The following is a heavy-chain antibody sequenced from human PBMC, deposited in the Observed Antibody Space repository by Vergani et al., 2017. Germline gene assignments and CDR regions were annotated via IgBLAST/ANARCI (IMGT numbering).Heavy chain of an antibody. CDR2: IYYSGST. D-gene: IGHD6-6*01. CDR1: GGSISSYY. V-gene: IGHV4-59*01. CDR3: ARGGIAARPYYYYYYMDV. J-gene: IGHJ6*03. Sequence: QVQLQESGPGLVKPSETLSLTCTVSGGSISSYYWSWIRQPPGKGLEWIGHIYYSGSTNYNPSLKSRVTISVDTSKNQFSLKLSSVTAADTAVYYCARGGIAARPYYYYYYMDVWGKGTTVTVSS.